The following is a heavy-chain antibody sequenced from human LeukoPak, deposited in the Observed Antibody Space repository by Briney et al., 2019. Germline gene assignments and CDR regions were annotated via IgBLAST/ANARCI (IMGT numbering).Heavy chain of an antibody. V-gene: IGHV3-48*04. CDR2: ISSSGITI. D-gene: IGHD2-21*02. CDR3: ARDSPRGDRYVFDY. Sequence: GGSLRLSCVGSGFTFSSYWMSWVRQAPGKGLEWVSYISSSGITIYYADSVKGRFTISKDNAKNSLYLQMNSLRAEDTAVYYCARDSPRGDRYVFDYWGQGTLVTVSS. CDR1: GFTFSSYW. J-gene: IGHJ4*02.